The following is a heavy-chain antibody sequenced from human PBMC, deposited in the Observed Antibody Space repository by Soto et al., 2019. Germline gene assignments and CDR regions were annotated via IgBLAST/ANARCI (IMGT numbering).Heavy chain of an antibody. CDR1: GGTFSSYA. V-gene: IGHV1-69*06. Sequence: AASVKVSCKASGGTFSSYAISWVRQAPGQGLEWMGGIIPIFGTANYAQKFQGRVTITADKSTSTAYMELSSLRSEDTAVYYCASKYSSSWPNYYGMDVWGQGTTVTVSS. CDR2: IIPIFGTA. D-gene: IGHD6-13*01. J-gene: IGHJ6*02. CDR3: ASKYSSSWPNYYGMDV.